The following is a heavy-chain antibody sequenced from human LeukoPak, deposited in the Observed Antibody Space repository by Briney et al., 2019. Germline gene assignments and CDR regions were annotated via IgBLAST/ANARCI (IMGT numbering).Heavy chain of an antibody. CDR2: ISYDGSSE. J-gene: IGHJ4*02. Sequence: GGSLRLSCAASGFTFSSYALHWVRQAPGKGLEWVAIISYDGSSEYYADSVKGRFTISRDSSKNTLYLQMNSLRAEDTAVYYCARRGCSSTTCSIDYWGQGTLVTVSS. CDR1: GFTFSSYA. D-gene: IGHD2-2*01. CDR3: ARRGCSSTTCSIDY. V-gene: IGHV3-30-3*01.